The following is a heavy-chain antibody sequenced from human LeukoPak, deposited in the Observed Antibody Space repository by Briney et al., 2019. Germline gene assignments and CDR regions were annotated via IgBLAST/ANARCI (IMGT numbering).Heavy chain of an antibody. J-gene: IGHJ6*02. CDR3: ARESYGSGSSRLLDV. V-gene: IGHV4-30-4*01. Sequence: SQTLSLTCTVSGGSISSGDYYWSWIRQPPGKGLEWIGYIYYSGSTYYNPSLKSRVTISVDTSKNQFSLKLSSVTAADTAVYYCARESYGSGSSRLLDVWGQGTTVTVSS. CDR1: GGSISSGDYY. CDR2: IYYSGST. D-gene: IGHD3-10*01.